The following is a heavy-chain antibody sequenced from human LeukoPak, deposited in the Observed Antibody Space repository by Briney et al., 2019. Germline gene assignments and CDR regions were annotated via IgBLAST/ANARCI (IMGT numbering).Heavy chain of an antibody. J-gene: IGHJ4*02. CDR3: ANADDSSGYYSLGYFDY. Sequence: GGSLRLSCAASGFTFSSYAMSWVRQAPGKGLEWVSAISGSGGSTYYADSVKGRFTISRDNSENTLYLQMNSLRAEDTAVYYCANADDSSGYYSLGYFDYWGQGTLVTVSS. D-gene: IGHD3-22*01. CDR1: GFTFSSYA. CDR2: ISGSGGST. V-gene: IGHV3-23*01.